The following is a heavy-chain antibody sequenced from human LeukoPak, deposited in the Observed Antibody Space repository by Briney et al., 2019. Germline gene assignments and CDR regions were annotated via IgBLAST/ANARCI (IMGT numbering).Heavy chain of an antibody. CDR3: ARGNLWDYRRYYYYMVV. CDR1: GGSISSYY. D-gene: IGHD4-11*01. J-gene: IGHJ6*03. V-gene: IGHV4-59*12. Sequence: PETLSLTCTVSGGSISSYYWTWIRQPPGKGLEWIGYIYFSGSTNYNPSLKNRVTFSVDTSKNQFSLNLSSVTAADTAVYYCARGNLWDYRRYYYYMVVWGKGTTVTVSS. CDR2: IYFSGST.